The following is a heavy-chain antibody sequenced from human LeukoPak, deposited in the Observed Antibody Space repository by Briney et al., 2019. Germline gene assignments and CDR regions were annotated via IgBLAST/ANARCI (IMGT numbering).Heavy chain of an antibody. J-gene: IGHJ4*02. Sequence: GSLRLSCAASGFTFSSYGMHWVRQAPGKGLEWVAVISYDGSNKYYADSVKGRFTISRDNSKNTLYLQMNSLRAEDTAVYYCAKDSYDIVVVVAAHWGQGTLVTVSS. CDR1: GFTFSSYG. CDR3: AKDSYDIVVVVAAH. V-gene: IGHV3-30*18. CDR2: ISYDGSNK. D-gene: IGHD2-15*01.